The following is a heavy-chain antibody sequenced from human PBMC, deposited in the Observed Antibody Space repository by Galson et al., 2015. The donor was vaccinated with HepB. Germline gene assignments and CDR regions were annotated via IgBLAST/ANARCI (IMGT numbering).Heavy chain of an antibody. J-gene: IGHJ4*02. CDR2: INHSGST. Sequence: SETLSLTCAVYGGSFSGYYWSWIRQPPGKGLEWIGEINHSGSTNYNPSLKSRVTISVDTSKNQFSLKLSSVTAADTAVYYCARLPFKKRGYSYGPFDYWGQGTLVTVSS. V-gene: IGHV4-34*01. D-gene: IGHD5-18*01. CDR1: GGSFSGYY. CDR3: ARLPFKKRGYSYGPFDY.